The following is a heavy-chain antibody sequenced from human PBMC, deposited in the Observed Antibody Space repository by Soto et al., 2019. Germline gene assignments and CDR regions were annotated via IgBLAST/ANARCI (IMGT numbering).Heavy chain of an antibody. CDR1: GFAFSTYW. D-gene: IGHD1-1*01. CDR3: ARGAKNVYAMDV. CDR2: IKFDGSST. Sequence: EVQLVESGGGLVQPGGSLRLSCAASGFAFSTYWMHWVRQAPGKGLLWVSRIKFDGSSTYYGDSVKGRFTISRDDAKNTLFLQMNGLRVDDTAVYYCARGAKNVYAMDVWGQGTTVTVSS. J-gene: IGHJ6*02. V-gene: IGHV3-74*01.